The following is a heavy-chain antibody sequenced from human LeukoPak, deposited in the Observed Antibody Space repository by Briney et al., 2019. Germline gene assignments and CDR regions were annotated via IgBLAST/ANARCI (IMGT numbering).Heavy chain of an antibody. CDR2: IYTSGST. CDR1: GGSISSYY. V-gene: IGHV4-4*07. D-gene: IGHD1-14*01. CDR3: ARAPTEVYYYYYMDV. J-gene: IGHJ6*03. Sequence: SETLSLTCTVSGGSISSYYWSWIWQPAGKGLEWIGRIYTSGSTNYNPSLKSRVTMSVDTSKNQFSLKLSSVTAADTAVYYCARAPTEVYYYYYMDVWGKGTTVTVSS.